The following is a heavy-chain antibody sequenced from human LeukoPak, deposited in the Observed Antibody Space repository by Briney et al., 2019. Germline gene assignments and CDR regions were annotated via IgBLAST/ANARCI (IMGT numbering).Heavy chain of an antibody. CDR2: IYDSGST. Sequence: PSETLSLTCTVSGGSIRSSYYYWGWIRQPPGKGLEWIGSIYDSGSTYYNPSLKSRVTISVDRSKNQFSLKLSSVTAADTAVYYCAREVYSNGMDVWGQGTTVTVSS. V-gene: IGHV4-39*07. J-gene: IGHJ6*02. CDR3: AREVYSNGMDV. CDR1: GGSIRSSYYY. D-gene: IGHD1-26*01.